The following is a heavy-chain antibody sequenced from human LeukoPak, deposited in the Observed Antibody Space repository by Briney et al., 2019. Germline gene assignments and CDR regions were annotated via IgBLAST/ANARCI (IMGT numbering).Heavy chain of an antibody. D-gene: IGHD4-11*01. CDR3: ARDTAYTDY. CDR2: ISYSGST. V-gene: IGHV4-59*01. J-gene: IGHJ4*02. Sequence: PSETLSLTCTVSGGSISSYYWSWIRQPPGNGLEWIGYISYSGSTSYNPSLQSRVTISVDTSKNEFSLKLSSVTAADTAVYYCARDTAYTDYWGQGALVTVSS. CDR1: GGSISSYY.